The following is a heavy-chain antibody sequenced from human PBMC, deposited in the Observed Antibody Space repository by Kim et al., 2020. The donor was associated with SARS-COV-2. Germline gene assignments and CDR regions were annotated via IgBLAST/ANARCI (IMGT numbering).Heavy chain of an antibody. CDR1: GFTFSDYD. Sequence: GGSLRLSCAASGFTFSDYDVNWVRQTPGKGLEWVSHVTSDGSTAYYVDSVNGRFTISRDNSKNTLYLQMNSLRAEDAAVYYCATVKTYYD. V-gene: IGHV3-23*03. CDR3: ATVKTYYD. CDR2: VTSDGSTA. J-gene: IGHJ6*01.